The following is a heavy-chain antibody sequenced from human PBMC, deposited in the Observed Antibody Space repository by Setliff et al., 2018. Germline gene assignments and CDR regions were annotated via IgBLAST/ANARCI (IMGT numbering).Heavy chain of an antibody. J-gene: IGHJ2*01. Sequence: GGSLRLSCAASGFTFSNYWMSWVRQAPGKGLEWVSYISSSSSTIYYADSVKGRFTISRDNAKNSLYLRMNSLRAEDTAVYYCARVAGRGRYWYFDLWGCGTLVTVSS. V-gene: IGHV3-48*04. CDR2: ISSSSSTI. CDR1: GFTFSNYW. CDR3: ARVAGRGRYWYFDL.